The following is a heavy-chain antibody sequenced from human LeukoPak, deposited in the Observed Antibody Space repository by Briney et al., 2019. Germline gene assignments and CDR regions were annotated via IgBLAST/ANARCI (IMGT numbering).Heavy chain of an antibody. Sequence: SETLSLTCAVYGESFSGHYWSWIRQPPGKGLEWIGEVNHSGTTNYNPSLKSRVTISADTSKNQFSLKLRSVTAADTAVYYCARRASVAATLDYWGQGTLVTVSS. CDR3: ARRASVAATLDY. D-gene: IGHD2-15*01. CDR1: GESFSGHY. CDR2: VNHSGTT. V-gene: IGHV4-34*01. J-gene: IGHJ4*02.